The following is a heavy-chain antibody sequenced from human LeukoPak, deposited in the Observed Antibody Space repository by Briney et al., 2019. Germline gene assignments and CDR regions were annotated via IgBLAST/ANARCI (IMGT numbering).Heavy chain of an antibody. D-gene: IGHD3-16*02. CDR2: IYPGDSDT. V-gene: IGHV5-51*01. Sequence: GESLKISCKGSGYSFTSYWIGWVRQMPGKGLEWMGIIYPGDSDTRYSPSFQGQVTISADNSISTAYLQWSSLKASDTAMYYCARSEELSLYYFDYWGQGTLVTVSS. J-gene: IGHJ4*02. CDR3: ARSEELSLYYFDY. CDR1: GYSFTSYW.